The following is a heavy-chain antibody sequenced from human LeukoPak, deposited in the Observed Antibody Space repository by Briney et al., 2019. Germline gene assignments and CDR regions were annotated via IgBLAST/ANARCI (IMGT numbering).Heavy chain of an antibody. CDR1: GFSFSSYG. J-gene: IGHJ4*02. V-gene: IGHV3-53*01. CDR3: ARTPWY. Sequence: GGSLRLSCAASGFSFSSYGMHWVRQAPGKGLEWVSVIYSGGSTYYADSVKGRFTISRDNSKNTLYLQMNSLRAEDTAVYYCARTPWYWGQGTLVTVSS. CDR2: IYSGGST.